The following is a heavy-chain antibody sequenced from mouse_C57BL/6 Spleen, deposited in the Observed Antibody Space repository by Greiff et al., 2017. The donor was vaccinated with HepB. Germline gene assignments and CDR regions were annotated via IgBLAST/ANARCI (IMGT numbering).Heavy chain of an antibody. CDR2: IDPSDSYT. J-gene: IGHJ2*01. CDR3: ASWGFDY. CDR1: GYTFTSYW. Sequence: QVQLKQPGAELVKPGASVKLSCKASGYTFTSYWMQWVKQRPGQGLEWIGEIDPSDSYTNYNQKFKGKATLTVDSSSSTAYMQLSSLTSEDSAVYYCASWGFDYWGQGTTLTVSS. V-gene: IGHV1-50*01.